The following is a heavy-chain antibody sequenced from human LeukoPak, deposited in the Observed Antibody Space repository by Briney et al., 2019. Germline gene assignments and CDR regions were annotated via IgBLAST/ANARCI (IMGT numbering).Heavy chain of an antibody. CDR3: ARGERFLEWLLYKNWFDP. CDR2: INHSGST. D-gene: IGHD3-3*01. J-gene: IGHJ5*02. Sequence: SETLSLTCAVYGGSFSGYYWSWIRQPPGKGLEWIGEINHSGSTNYNPSLKSRVTISEDTSKNQFSLKLSSVTAADTAVYYCARGERFLEWLLYKNWFDPWGQGTLVTVSS. V-gene: IGHV4-34*01. CDR1: GGSFSGYY.